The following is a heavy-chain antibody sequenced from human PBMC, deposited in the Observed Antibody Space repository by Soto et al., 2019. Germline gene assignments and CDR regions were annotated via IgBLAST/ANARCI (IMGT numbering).Heavy chain of an antibody. V-gene: IGHV1-2*02. CDR3: ARQGLLWVGESVNWFDP. Sequence: GASVKVSFKASGYTFTGYYMHWVRQAPGQGLEWMGCINPNSGGTNYAQKVQGRVTMTRDTSISTAYMELSRLRSDDTAVYYCARQGLLWVGESVNWFDPWGQGTLVTVSS. CDR1: GYTFTGYY. D-gene: IGHD3-10*01. J-gene: IGHJ5*02. CDR2: INPNSGGT.